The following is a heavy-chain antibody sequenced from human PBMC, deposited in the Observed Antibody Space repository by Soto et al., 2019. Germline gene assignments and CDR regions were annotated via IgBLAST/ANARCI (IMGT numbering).Heavy chain of an antibody. V-gene: IGHV4-30-2*01. CDR1: GGSISSGGYS. CDR2: IYHSGST. Sequence: QLQLQESGSGLVKPSQTLSLTCAVSGGSISSGGYSWSWIRQPPGKGLEWIGYIYHSGSTYYNPSLKSRVTISVDRSKNQFSLKLSSVTAADTAVYYGASIAAAGADYWGQGTLVTVSS. CDR3: ASIAAAGADY. J-gene: IGHJ4*02. D-gene: IGHD6-13*01.